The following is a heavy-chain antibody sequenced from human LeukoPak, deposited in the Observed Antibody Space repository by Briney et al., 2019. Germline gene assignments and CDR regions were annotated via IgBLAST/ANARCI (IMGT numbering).Heavy chain of an antibody. D-gene: IGHD3-3*01. CDR2: INPNSGGT. J-gene: IGHJ4*02. CDR1: GYTFTGYY. V-gene: IGHV1-2*02. CDR3: ARGSESNFWSGYSP. Sequence: GASVKVSCKASGYTFTGYYMHGVRQAPGQGLEWMGWINPNSGGTNYAQKFQGRVTMTRDTSISTAYMELSRLRSDDTAVYYCARGSESNFWSGYSPWGQGTLVTVSS.